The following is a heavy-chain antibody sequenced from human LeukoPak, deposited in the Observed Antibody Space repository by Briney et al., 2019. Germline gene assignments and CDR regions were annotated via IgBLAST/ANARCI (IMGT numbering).Heavy chain of an antibody. J-gene: IGHJ4*02. CDR2: ISGSGGST. V-gene: IGHV3-23*01. CDR1: GFTFSTYG. CDR3: AKDRLGAMMYFDF. D-gene: IGHD1-26*01. Sequence: GGTLRLSCEASGFTFSTYGMSWVRQAPGKGREWGSAISGSGGSTYYADSVKGRVTISRDNSKNTLYLQVNSLRVEDTAVYYCAKDRLGAMMYFDFWGQGTLVTVSS.